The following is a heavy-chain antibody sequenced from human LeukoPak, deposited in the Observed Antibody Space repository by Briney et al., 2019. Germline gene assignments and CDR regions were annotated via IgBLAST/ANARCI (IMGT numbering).Heavy chain of an antibody. CDR1: GFTFSRYS. V-gene: IGHV3-21*01. J-gene: IGHJ6*03. CDR3: ARDYFDSSDYPQTYYYYYMGV. D-gene: IGHD3-22*01. Sequence: GGSLRLSCAASGFTFSRYSMNWVRQAPGKGLEWVASISSTSTFIYSADSVKGRFTISRDTAKNSLFLQMNSLRAEDTAIYYCARDYFDSSDYPQTYYYYYMGVWGKGTTVTVSS. CDR2: ISSTSTFI.